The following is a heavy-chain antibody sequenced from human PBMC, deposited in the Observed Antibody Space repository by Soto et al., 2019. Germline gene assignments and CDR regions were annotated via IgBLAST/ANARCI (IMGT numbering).Heavy chain of an antibody. D-gene: IGHD2-21*02. J-gene: IGHJ6*02. CDR1: GGSISTDHYH. CDR3: AREDDGGDRDYYCLDV. Sequence: QVQLQESGPGLVRPSQTLYVTCTVSGGSISTDHYHWTWIRQAPGKGLEWIGYIHYSGSIQFNPSLQSRVSMSVDTSKNLFSLRLSSVTAADTAVYFCAREDDGGDRDYYCLDVSGQGTTVTVSS. CDR2: IHYSGSI. V-gene: IGHV4-30-4*01.